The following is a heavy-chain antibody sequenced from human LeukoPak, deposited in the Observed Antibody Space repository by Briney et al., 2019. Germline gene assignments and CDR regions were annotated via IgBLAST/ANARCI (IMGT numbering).Heavy chain of an antibody. Sequence: SGGSLRLSCAASGFIVSSNYMNWVRQAPGKGLEWVSVFYSGGSTFYADSVKGRFTISRDNSKNTLYLQMNSLRAEDTAVYYCARGSNYYDSSGYYRVSDYFDYWGQGTLVTVSS. V-gene: IGHV3-53*05. CDR1: GFIVSSNY. J-gene: IGHJ4*02. CDR2: FYSGGST. D-gene: IGHD3-22*01. CDR3: ARGSNYYDSSGYYRVSDYFDY.